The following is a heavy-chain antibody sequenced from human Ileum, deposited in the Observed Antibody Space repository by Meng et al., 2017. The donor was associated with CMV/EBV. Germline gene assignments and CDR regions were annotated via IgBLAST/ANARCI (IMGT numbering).Heavy chain of an antibody. CDR2: IKQDASET. D-gene: IGHD3-3*01. J-gene: IGHJ5*02. V-gene: IGHV3-7*01. Sequence: GGSLRLSCAAPGCISSDYWMTWVPQAPGKGLEWLAIIKQDASETYYVDSLKGRLTISRDNTKKSLYMQMNRLRVDDTAVYYCVRDPPSPAYNFWSSNCFDPWGQGTLVTVSS. CDR1: GCISSDYW. CDR3: VRDPPSPAYNFWSSNCFDP.